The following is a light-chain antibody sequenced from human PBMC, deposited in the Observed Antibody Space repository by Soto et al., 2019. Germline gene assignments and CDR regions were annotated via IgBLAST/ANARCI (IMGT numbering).Light chain of an antibody. CDR2: ATS. J-gene: IGKJ1*01. CDR3: HQFGYSPRT. Sequence: ENVLTQSPGTLSLSPGERATLSCRASQTVNSDYLAWFQQRPGQAPRLLIFATSRRATDIPDRFSGSGSGTDFTLAIRRLEPEDFAVYYCHQFGYSPRTFGQGTKVDIK. V-gene: IGKV3-20*01. CDR1: QTVNSDY.